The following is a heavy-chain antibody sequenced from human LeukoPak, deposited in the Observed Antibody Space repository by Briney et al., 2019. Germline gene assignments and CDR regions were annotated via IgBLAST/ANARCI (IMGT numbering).Heavy chain of an antibody. J-gene: IGHJ6*04. V-gene: IGHV3-72*01. CDR3: ARVERYFDWLSHYYYHGMDV. CDR2: TRNKANSYTT. D-gene: IGHD3-9*01. CDR1: GFTFSDHY. Sequence: PGGSLRLSCAASGFTFSDHYMDWVRQAPGKGLEWVGRTRNKANSYTTEYAASVKGRFTISRDDSKNSLYLQMNSLKTEDTAVYYCARVERYFDWLSHYYYHGMDVWGKGTTVTVSS.